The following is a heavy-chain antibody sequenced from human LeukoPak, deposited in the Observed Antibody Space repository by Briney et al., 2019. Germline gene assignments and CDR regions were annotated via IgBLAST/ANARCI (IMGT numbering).Heavy chain of an antibody. CDR2: IYYSGST. D-gene: IGHD4-17*01. Sequence: SETLSLTCTVSGGSISSSYYYWGWIRQPPGKGLEWIGSIYYSGSTYYNPSLKSRVTISVDTSKNQFSLKLRSVTAADTAVYYCARGPYGDYVDAFDIWGQGTMVTVSS. J-gene: IGHJ3*02. V-gene: IGHV4-39*01. CDR1: GGSISSSYYY. CDR3: ARGPYGDYVDAFDI.